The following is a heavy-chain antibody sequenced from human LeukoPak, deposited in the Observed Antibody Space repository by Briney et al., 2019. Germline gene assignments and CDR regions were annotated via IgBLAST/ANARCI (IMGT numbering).Heavy chain of an antibody. CDR1: GGSISSGSYY. Sequence: SETLSLTCTVSGGSISSGSYYWSWIRQPAGKGLEWIGRIYTSGSTNYNPSLKSRVTMSVDTSKNQFSLKLSSVTAADTAVYYCARDLSGVTGYTYGRGIDYWGQGTLVTVSS. J-gene: IGHJ4*02. CDR2: IYTSGST. CDR3: ARDLSGVTGYTYGRGIDY. D-gene: IGHD5-18*01. V-gene: IGHV4-61*02.